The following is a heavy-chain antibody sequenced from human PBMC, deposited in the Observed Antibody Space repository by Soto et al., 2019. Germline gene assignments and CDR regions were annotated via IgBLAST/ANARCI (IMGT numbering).Heavy chain of an antibody. Sequence: PSETLSLTCTVSGGSISSGGYYWSWIRQHPGKGLEWIGYIYYSGSTYYNPSLKSRVTISVDTSKNQFSLKLSSVTAADTAVYYCARGPYGDYTGERPYGMDVWGQGTTVTVSS. D-gene: IGHD4-17*01. J-gene: IGHJ6*02. CDR1: GGSISSGGYY. CDR2: IYYSGST. V-gene: IGHV4-31*03. CDR3: ARGPYGDYTGERPYGMDV.